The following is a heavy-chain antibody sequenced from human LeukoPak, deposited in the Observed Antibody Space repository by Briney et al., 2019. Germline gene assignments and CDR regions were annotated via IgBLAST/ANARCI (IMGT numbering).Heavy chain of an antibody. V-gene: IGHV1-69*13. CDR3: ASHGYSSGWYTPKPLYY. CDR1: GGTFSSYA. D-gene: IGHD6-19*01. Sequence: ASVKVSCKASGGTFSSYAISWVRQAPGQGLEWMGGIIPIFGTANYAQKFQGRVTITADESTSTAYMELSSLRSEDTAVYYCASHGYSSGWYTPKPLYYWGQGTLVTVSS. J-gene: IGHJ4*02. CDR2: IIPIFGTA.